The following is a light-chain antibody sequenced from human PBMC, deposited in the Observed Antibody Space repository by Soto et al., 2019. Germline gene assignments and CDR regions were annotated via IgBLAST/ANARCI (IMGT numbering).Light chain of an antibody. CDR1: QSISSW. Sequence: DIQMTQSPSTLSASVGDRVTITCRASQSISSWLAWYQQKPGKAPKLLIYDASSLESGVPSRFSGSGSGTEFTLTISSLHPDDFSTYYCQQYNSYVTFGGGTKV. J-gene: IGKJ4*01. CDR3: QQYNSYVT. CDR2: DAS. V-gene: IGKV1-5*01.